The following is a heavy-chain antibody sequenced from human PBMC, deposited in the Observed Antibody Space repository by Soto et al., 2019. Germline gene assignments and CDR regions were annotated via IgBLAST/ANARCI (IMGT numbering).Heavy chain of an antibody. D-gene: IGHD6-13*01. V-gene: IGHV3-23*01. Sequence: GGSLRLSCAASGFTFSSYAMSWVRQAPGKGLEWVSAISGSGGSTYYADSVKGRFTISRDNSKNTLYLQMNSLRAEDTAVYYCAKDPYSSSWFGDQNWFDPWGQGTLVTVSS. CDR3: AKDPYSSSWFGDQNWFDP. CDR1: GFTFSSYA. CDR2: ISGSGGST. J-gene: IGHJ5*02.